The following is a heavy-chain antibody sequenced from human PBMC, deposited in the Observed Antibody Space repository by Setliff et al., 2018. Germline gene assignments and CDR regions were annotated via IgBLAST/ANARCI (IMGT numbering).Heavy chain of an antibody. Sequence: PGGSLRLSCAASGFTFSRYTINWVRQAPGKGLEWVSSISSSSSYIYYTDSVKGRFAISRDNAKNSLYLQMNSLRAEDTAVYYCARDPPWELRYFDLWGRGTLVTAPQ. J-gene: IGHJ2*01. CDR2: ISSSSSYI. CDR3: ARDPPWELRYFDL. CDR1: GFTFSRYT. V-gene: IGHV3-21*01. D-gene: IGHD1-26*01.